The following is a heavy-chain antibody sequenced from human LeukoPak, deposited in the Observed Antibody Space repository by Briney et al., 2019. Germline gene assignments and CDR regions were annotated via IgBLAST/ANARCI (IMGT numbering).Heavy chain of an antibody. CDR1: GGTFSSYA. CDR3: ARTYGGYVSYYYYYYMDV. J-gene: IGHJ6*03. D-gene: IGHD5-12*01. Sequence: ASVKVSCKASGGTFSSYAINWVRQATGQGLEWMGWMNPNSGNTGYAQKFQGRVTMTRNTSISTAYMELSSLRSEDTAVYYCARTYGGYVSYYYYYYMDVWGKGTTVTISS. V-gene: IGHV1-8*02. CDR2: MNPNSGNT.